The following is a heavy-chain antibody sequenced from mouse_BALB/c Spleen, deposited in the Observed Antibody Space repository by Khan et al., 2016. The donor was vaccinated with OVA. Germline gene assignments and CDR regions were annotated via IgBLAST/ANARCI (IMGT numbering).Heavy chain of an antibody. CDR2: ISSGSNTI. Sequence: VQLKESGGGLVQPGGSRKLSCAASGFTFSNFGMHWVRQAPEKGLEWFAYISSGSNTIYYADTVKGRFTISRDNPKNTLFLQMTSLRSGDTAMYYCARRRIYDGYYGGAMDYWGQGTSVTVSS. V-gene: IGHV5-17*02. CDR3: ARRRIYDGYYGGAMDY. CDR1: GFTFSNFG. D-gene: IGHD2-3*01. J-gene: IGHJ4*01.